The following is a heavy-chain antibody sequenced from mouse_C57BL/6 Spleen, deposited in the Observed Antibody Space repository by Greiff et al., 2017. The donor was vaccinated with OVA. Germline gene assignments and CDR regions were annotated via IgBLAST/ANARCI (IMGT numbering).Heavy chain of an antibody. CDR1: GYAFSSSW. J-gene: IGHJ4*01. D-gene: IGHD2-4*01. Sequence: VKLVESGPELVKPGASVKISCKASGYAFSSSWMNWVKQRPGKGLEWIGRIYPGDGDTNYNGKFKGKATLTADKSSSTAYMQLSSLTSEDSAVYFCARCDYEDYYAMDYWGQGTSVTVSS. V-gene: IGHV1-82*01. CDR2: IYPGDGDT. CDR3: ARCDYEDYYAMDY.